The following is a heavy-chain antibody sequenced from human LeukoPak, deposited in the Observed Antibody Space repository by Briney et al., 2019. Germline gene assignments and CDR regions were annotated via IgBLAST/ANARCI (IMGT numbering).Heavy chain of an antibody. D-gene: IGHD3-3*01. CDR3: ARGGDFWSGYYSPTEDY. CDR1: GDYISSDSYY. V-gene: IGHV4-61*02. Sequence: PSETLSLTCTVSGDYISSDSYYWSWIRQPAGKGLEWIGRIYGSGSPNYNPSFRSRVTISVDTSKNQFSLNLSSVTAADTAVYYCARGGDFWSGYYSPTEDYWGQGILVTVSS. CDR2: IYGSGSP. J-gene: IGHJ4*02.